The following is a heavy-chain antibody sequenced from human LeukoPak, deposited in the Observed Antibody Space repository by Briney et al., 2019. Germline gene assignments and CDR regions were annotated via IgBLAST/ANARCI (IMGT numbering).Heavy chain of an antibody. CDR3: AREGLSEYSSSANWFDP. D-gene: IGHD6-6*01. V-gene: IGHV1-2*02. Sequence: GASVTVSCKASGYTFTGYYMHWVRQAPGQGLDWMGWINPNSGGTNYAQKFQGRVTMTRDTSISTAYMELSRLRSDDTAVYYCAREGLSEYSSSANWFDPWGQGTLVTVSS. CDR2: INPNSGGT. J-gene: IGHJ5*02. CDR1: GYTFTGYY.